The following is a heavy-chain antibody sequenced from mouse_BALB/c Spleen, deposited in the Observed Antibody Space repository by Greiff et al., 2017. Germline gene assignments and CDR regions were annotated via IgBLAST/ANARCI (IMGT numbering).Heavy chain of an antibody. CDR3: ARGGRLRRGDYFDY. D-gene: IGHD2-4*01. CDR2: IDPANGNT. J-gene: IGHJ2*01. V-gene: IGHV14-3*02. Sequence: EVQLQQSGAELVKPGASVKLSCTASGFNIKDTYMHWVKQRPEQGLEWIGRIDPANGNTKYDPKFQGKATITADTSSNTAYLQLSSLTSEDTAVYYCARGGRLRRGDYFDYWGQGTTLTVSS. CDR1: GFNIKDTY.